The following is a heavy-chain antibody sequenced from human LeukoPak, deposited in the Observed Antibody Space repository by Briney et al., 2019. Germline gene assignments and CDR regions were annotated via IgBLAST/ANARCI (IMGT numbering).Heavy chain of an antibody. J-gene: IGHJ4*02. D-gene: IGHD1-26*01. CDR3: AKSLDLLVLLPPPDH. CDR2: IKEDGTSN. Sequence: GGSLRLSCAASGFTFSSYWMTWVRQTPGKGLEWVAHIKEDGTSNRYVDSVKGRFTISRDNTKESLFLQLNSLRAEDTAVYYCAKSLDLLVLLPPPDHWGQGTLVTVSS. CDR1: GFTFSSYW. V-gene: IGHV3-7*01.